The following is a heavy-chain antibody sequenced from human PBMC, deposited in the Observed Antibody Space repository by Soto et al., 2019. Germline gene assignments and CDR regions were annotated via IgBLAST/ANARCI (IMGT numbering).Heavy chain of an antibody. CDR1: GGSFSGYY. Sequence: PSETLSLTCAVYGGSFSGYYWSWIRQPPGKGLEWIGEINHSGSTNYNPSLKSRVTISVDTSKNQFSLKLSSVTAADTAVYYCARGLGFWSGYGMDVWGQGTTVTVS. CDR3: ARGLGFWSGYGMDV. V-gene: IGHV4-34*01. CDR2: INHSGST. J-gene: IGHJ6*02. D-gene: IGHD3-3*01.